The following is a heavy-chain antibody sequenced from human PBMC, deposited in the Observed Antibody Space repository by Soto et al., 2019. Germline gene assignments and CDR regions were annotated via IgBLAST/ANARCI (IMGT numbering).Heavy chain of an antibody. Sequence: EVQLLESGGGLVQPGGSLRLSCEASGFIFSNYAMTWVRQAAGKGLEWVSSIGGPGGSTYYADSVQGRFTISRDNSKNTLFLQMHSLRADDTALYFCARDERIAVAGTDTWGQGILVTVTS. J-gene: IGHJ5*02. CDR3: ARDERIAVAGTDT. CDR2: IGGPGGST. V-gene: IGHV3-23*01. CDR1: GFIFSNYA. D-gene: IGHD6-19*01.